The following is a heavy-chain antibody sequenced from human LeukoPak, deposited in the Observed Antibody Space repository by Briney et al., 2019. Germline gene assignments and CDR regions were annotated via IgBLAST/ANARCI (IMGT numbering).Heavy chain of an antibody. V-gene: IGHV4-59*01. Sequence: SETLSLTCTVSGGSITSYYWSWIRQPPGKGLEWIGYIYYSGSANYNPSLKGRVTISVDTSKNQFSLKLSSVTAADTAVYYCARASYSYDISGWVPFDYWGQGTLVTVSS. D-gene: IGHD3-22*01. CDR3: ARASYSYDISGWVPFDY. J-gene: IGHJ4*02. CDR2: IYYSGSA. CDR1: GGSITSYY.